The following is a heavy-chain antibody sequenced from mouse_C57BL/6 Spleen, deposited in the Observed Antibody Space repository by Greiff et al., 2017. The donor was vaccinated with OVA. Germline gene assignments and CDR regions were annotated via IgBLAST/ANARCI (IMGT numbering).Heavy chain of an antibody. CDR2: IDPETGGT. CDR1: GYTFTDYE. CDR3: TRSIYYGYPMDY. J-gene: IGHJ4*01. V-gene: IGHV1-15*01. Sequence: QVQLQQSGAELVRPGASVTLSCKASGYTFTDYEMHWVKQTPVHGLEWIGAIDPETGGTAYNQKFKGKAILTADKSSSTAYMDLRSLTSEDSAVYYCTRSIYYGYPMDYWGQGTSVTVSS. D-gene: IGHD2-2*01.